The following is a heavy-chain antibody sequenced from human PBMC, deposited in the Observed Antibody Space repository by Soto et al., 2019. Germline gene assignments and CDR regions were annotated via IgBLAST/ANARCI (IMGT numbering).Heavy chain of an antibody. V-gene: IGHV4-4*07. J-gene: IGHJ5*02. CDR1: GGAISGYY. CDR2: IYSSGST. D-gene: IGHD3-3*01. Sequence: SETLSLTCTVTGGAISGYYWTWIRQSDGEGLEWIGRIYSSGSTNYNPSLRSRVTISLDTSMNYFSLRLSSVTAADTAVYYCARGQRFSDWFDPWGQGTLVTVSS. CDR3: ARGQRFSDWFDP.